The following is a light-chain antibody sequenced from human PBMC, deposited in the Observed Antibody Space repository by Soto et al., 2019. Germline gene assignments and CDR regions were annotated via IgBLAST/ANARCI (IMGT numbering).Light chain of an antibody. CDR1: SSDVGGYNY. V-gene: IGLV2-14*01. CDR2: EVT. Sequence: QSALTQPASVSGSPGQSMTISCTGTSSDVGGYNYVSWYQQHPGKAPKLMIYEVTNRPSGVSYRFTGSKSGNTASLTISGLQAEDEADYYCTSYTTSSTWVFGGGTKVTVL. CDR3: TSYTTSSTWV. J-gene: IGLJ3*02.